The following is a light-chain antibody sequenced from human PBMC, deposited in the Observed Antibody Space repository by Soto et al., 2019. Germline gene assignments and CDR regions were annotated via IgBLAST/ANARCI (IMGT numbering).Light chain of an antibody. CDR2: DVS. CDR1: SSDVGGYTY. Sequence: QSALTQPASVSGSPGQSITISCAGTSSDVGGYTYVSWYQQHPGKAPKLMIYDVSNRPSGVSNRFSGSKSGNTASLTISGLLAEDEADYYCTSYTSSSTPYVFGGGTQLTVL. J-gene: IGLJ7*01. CDR3: TSYTSSSTPYV. V-gene: IGLV2-14*01.